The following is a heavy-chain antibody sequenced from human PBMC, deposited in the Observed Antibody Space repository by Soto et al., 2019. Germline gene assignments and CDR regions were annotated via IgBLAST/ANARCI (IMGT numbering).Heavy chain of an antibody. CDR2: IYYSGST. V-gene: IGHV4-59*01. CDR1: GGSISSYY. D-gene: IGHD2-15*01. J-gene: IGHJ5*02. CDR3: ARDSRPEPYCSGGSCYSVWFDT. Sequence: SETLSLTCTVSGGSISSYYWSWIRQPPGKGLEWIGYIYYSGSTNYNPSLKSRVTISVDTSKNQFSLKLSSVTAADTAVYYCARDSRPEPYCSGGSCYSVWFDTWGQGTLVTVSS.